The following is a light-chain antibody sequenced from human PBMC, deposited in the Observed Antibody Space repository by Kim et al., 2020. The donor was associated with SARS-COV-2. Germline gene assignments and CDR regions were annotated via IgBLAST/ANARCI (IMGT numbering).Light chain of an antibody. Sequence: APGKTARITWGRKNIGSKSVHWYQQKPGQAPVLVIYDDSDRPSGIPERFSGSNSGNTATLTISRVEAGDEADYYCQVWDSSSDHWVFGGGTQLTVL. CDR1: NIGSKS. V-gene: IGLV3-21*03. CDR3: QVWDSSSDHWV. J-gene: IGLJ3*02. CDR2: DDS.